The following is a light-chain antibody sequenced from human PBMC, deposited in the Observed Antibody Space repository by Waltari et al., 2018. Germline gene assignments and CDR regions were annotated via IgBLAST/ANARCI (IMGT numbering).Light chain of an antibody. CDR1: GSNIGARYG. V-gene: IGLV1-40*01. Sequence: QSVLTQPPSVSGAPGQRVTISCPGSGSNIGARYGVPWYRQLPGKAPPLLIYGVNTRPPGVSDRFSGSQFDTSASLAIAGLQADDEADYYCQSYDTILSVVFGGGTKLTVL. CDR2: GVN. CDR3: QSYDTILSVV. J-gene: IGLJ2*01.